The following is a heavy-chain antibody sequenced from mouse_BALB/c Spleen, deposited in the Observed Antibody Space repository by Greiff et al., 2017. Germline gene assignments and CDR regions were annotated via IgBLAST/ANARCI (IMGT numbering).Heavy chain of an antibody. J-gene: IGHJ1*01. CDR3: TREGVYYGYGEGGFDV. CDR1: GFTFSNYW. D-gene: IGHD2-2*01. Sequence: EVKLVESGGGLVQPGGSMKLSCVASGFTFSNYWMNWVRQSPEKGLEWVAEIRLKSNNYATHYAESVKGRFTISRDDSKSSVYLQMNNLRAEDTGIYYCTREGVYYGYGEGGFDVWGAGTTVTVSS. V-gene: IGHV6-6*02. CDR2: IRLKSNNYAT.